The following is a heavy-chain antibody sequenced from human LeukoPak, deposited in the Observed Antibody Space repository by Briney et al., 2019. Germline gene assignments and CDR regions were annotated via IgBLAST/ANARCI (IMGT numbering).Heavy chain of an antibody. J-gene: IGHJ6*02. V-gene: IGHV3-30*18. Sequence: PGGSLRLSCAASGFTFSSYGMHWVRQAPGKGLEWVAVISYDGSNKYYADSVKGRFTISRDNSKNTLYLQMNSLRAEDTAVYYCAKDRGPLYYDFWSAISGMDVWAKGPQSPSP. D-gene: IGHD3-3*01. CDR3: AKDRGPLYYDFWSAISGMDV. CDR2: ISYDGSNK. CDR1: GFTFSSYG.